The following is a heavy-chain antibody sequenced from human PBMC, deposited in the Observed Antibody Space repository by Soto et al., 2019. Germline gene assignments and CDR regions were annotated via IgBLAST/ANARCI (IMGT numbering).Heavy chain of an antibody. CDR3: AKDPRGLYNWFDP. CDR2: ISYDGSNK. V-gene: IGHV3-30*18. Sequence: VGSLRLSCAASGFTFSSYGMHWVRQAPGKGLEWVAVISYDGSNKYYADSVKGRFTISRDNSKNTLYLQMNSLRAEDTAVYYCAKDPRGLYNWFDPWGQGTLVTVSS. D-gene: IGHD3-10*01. J-gene: IGHJ5*02. CDR1: GFTFSSYG.